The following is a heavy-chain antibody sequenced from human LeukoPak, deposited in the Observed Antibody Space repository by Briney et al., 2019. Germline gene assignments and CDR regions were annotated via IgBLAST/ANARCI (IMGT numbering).Heavy chain of an antibody. CDR3: ARETGDDAFDI. D-gene: IGHD2-8*02. CDR2: INPNSGGT. Sequence: VASVKVSCKTSGYTFTAYYMNWGRQAPGQGLEWMGWINPNSGGTNYAQRFQGRVTMTRDTSISTAYMELSRLRSDDTAVYYCARETGDDAFDIWGQGTMVTVSS. CDR1: GYTFTAYY. J-gene: IGHJ3*02. V-gene: IGHV1-2*02.